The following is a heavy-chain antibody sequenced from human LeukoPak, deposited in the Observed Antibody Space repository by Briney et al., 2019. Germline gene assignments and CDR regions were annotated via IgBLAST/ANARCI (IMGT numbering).Heavy chain of an antibody. CDR2: IYYSGST. V-gene: IGHV4-59*01. CDR1: GGSISSYY. CDR3: ATLDY. J-gene: IGHJ4*02. Sequence: SETLSLTCAVSGGSISSYYWSWIRQPPGKGLEWIGYIYYSGSTNYNPSLKSRVTISVDTSKNQFSLKLSSATAADTAVYYCATLDYWGQGTLVTVSS.